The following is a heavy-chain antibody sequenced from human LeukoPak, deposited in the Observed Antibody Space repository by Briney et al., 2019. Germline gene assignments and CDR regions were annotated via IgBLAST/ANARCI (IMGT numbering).Heavy chain of an antibody. J-gene: IGHJ2*01. V-gene: IGHV3-21*01. D-gene: IGHD3-22*01. CDR1: GFTFSSYS. Sequence: KPGGSLRLSCAASGFTFSSYSMNWVRQAPGKGLEWVSSISSSSSYIYYADSVKGRFTISRDNAKNSLYLQMNSLRAEDTAVYYCARGGMTYYCDSSGYWYLDLWGRGTLVTVSS. CDR2: ISSSSSYI. CDR3: ARGGMTYYCDSSGYWYLDL.